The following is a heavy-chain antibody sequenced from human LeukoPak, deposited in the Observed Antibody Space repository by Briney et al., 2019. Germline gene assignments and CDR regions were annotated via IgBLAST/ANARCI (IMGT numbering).Heavy chain of an antibody. V-gene: IGHV4-59*08. Sequence: PGGSLRLSCAASGFTFSSYSMNWVRQAPGKGLEWIGYIYYSGSTNYNPSLKSRVTISVDTSKNQFSLKLSSVTAADTAVYYCARYGGSGWVIDNWGQGTLVTVSS. D-gene: IGHD6-19*01. J-gene: IGHJ4*02. CDR1: GFTFSSYS. CDR3: ARYGGSGWVIDN. CDR2: IYYSGST.